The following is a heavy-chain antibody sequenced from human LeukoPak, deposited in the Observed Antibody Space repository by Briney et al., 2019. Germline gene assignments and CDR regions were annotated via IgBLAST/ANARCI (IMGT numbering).Heavy chain of an antibody. CDR3: ATDSWSRDAFDI. CDR2: IYYSGRT. J-gene: IGHJ3*02. D-gene: IGHD3-22*01. CDR1: GGSISSSSLY. V-gene: IGHV4-39*07. Sequence: PSETLSLTCTVSGGSISSSSLYWGWIRQPPGKGLEWIGSIYYSGRTYYNPSLKSRVTISIDTSKNQFSLKLSSVTAANTAVYYCATDSWSRDAFDIWGQGTMVTVSS.